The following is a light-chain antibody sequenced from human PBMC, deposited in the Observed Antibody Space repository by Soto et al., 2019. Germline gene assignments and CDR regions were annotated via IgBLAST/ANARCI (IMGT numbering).Light chain of an antibody. CDR3: AAWDDSLSALV. CDR2: RND. Sequence: QAVVTQPPSASGTPGQRVTISCSGSSSNIESNYVYWYQQLPGSAPKLLIYRNDQRPSGVPDRFSGSKSGTSASLAISGLRSEDEADYYCAAWDDSLSALVFGVGTQLTVL. CDR1: SSNIESNY. V-gene: IGLV1-47*01. J-gene: IGLJ3*02.